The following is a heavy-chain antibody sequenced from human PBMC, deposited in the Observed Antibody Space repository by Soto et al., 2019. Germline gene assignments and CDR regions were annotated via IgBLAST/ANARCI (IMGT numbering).Heavy chain of an antibody. CDR1: GVSITSTDW. D-gene: IGHD4-4*01. CDR3: AGSTADTTLKASSF. V-gene: IGHV4-4*02. J-gene: IGHJ4*02. Sequence: QVQLQESGPGLVKPSETLSLSCAVSGVSITSTDWWSWVRQPPGKGLQWIGEVSLGGGANYNPSLSSQVPTSVHTSKNQLFLTLSSVTAAYTALYFCAGSTADTTLKASSFCGQGPLVTVSS. CDR2: VSLGGGA.